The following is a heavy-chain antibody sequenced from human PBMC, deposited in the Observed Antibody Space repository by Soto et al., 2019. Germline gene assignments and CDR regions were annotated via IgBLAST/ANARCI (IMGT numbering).Heavy chain of an antibody. V-gene: IGHV3-21*01. D-gene: IGHD3-22*01. CDR3: ARDYYDSSGYYYGNQDNWFDP. J-gene: IGHJ5*02. Sequence: PGGSLRLSCAASGFTFSSYSMNWVRQAPGKGLEWVSSISSSSSYIYYADSVKGRFTISRDNAKNSLYLQMNSLRAEDTAVYYCARDYYDSSGYYYGNQDNWFDPWGQGTLVTVSS. CDR1: GFTFSSYS. CDR2: ISSSSSYI.